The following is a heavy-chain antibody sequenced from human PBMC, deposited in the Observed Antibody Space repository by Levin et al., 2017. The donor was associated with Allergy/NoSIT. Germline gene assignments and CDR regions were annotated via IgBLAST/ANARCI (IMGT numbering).Heavy chain of an antibody. D-gene: IGHD2-8*01. J-gene: IGHJ3*01. CDR3: VRLHCTRCSDAFDV. CDR2: IDPSDSYT. V-gene: IGHV5-10-1*01. CDR1: GYRFTSYW. Sequence: HGESLKISCKGSGYRFTSYWINWVRQVPGKGLEWMARIDPSDSYTKYSPSFQGHITISHDNSISTAYLQWSSLKASDTAMYYCVRLHCTRCSDAFDVWGRGTMVTVSS.